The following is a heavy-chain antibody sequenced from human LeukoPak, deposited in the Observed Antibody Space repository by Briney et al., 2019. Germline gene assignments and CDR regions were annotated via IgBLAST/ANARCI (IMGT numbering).Heavy chain of an antibody. D-gene: IGHD6-13*01. CDR3: ARDTFEPLVIDF. Sequence: PGGSLRLSCAASGFSFRRYAMNWVRQAPGKGLERVAYVNAESTDILYADSVRGRFTISRDNAKNSLYLQMNSLRAEDRGVYYCARDTFEPLVIDFWGQGALVTVSS. CDR1: GFSFRRYA. J-gene: IGHJ4*02. V-gene: IGHV3-21*05. CDR2: VNAESTDI.